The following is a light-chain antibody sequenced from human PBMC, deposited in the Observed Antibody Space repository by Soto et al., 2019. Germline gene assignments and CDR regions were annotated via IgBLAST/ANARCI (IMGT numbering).Light chain of an antibody. CDR3: QQLLTYPAT. CDR2: GAS. CDR1: QGIINY. J-gene: IGKJ3*01. V-gene: IGKV1-9*01. Sequence: IQLTQSPSSLSASMGDRVTITCRASQGIINYLAWYQQKPGKAPKLLIYGASTLQGGVPSRFSGSGSGTDFTLPGSSLQPEDLATYYCQQLLTYPATFVPGIKVDIK.